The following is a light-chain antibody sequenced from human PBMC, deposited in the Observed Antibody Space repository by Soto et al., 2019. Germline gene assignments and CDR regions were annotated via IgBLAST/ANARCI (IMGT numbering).Light chain of an antibody. CDR1: STDPATYDL. Sequence: QSALTQPDSVSGSHGQSITISCTGTSTDPATYDLVSWYQQHPGKAPQLIIYEVAKRPSGVSARFSGSQSGDTASLTISGLQAADEAYYYCCSRLFGGGTKLTVL. V-gene: IGLV2-23*02. CDR2: EVA. CDR3: CSRL. J-gene: IGLJ2*01.